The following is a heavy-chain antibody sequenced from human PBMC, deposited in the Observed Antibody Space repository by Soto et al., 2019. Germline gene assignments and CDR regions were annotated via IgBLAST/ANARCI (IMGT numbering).Heavy chain of an antibody. Sequence: KPSETLSLTCTVSGGSINSYYWSWIRQPPGKGLEWIGYIYYSGSTNYNPSLKSRVTISVDTSKNQFSLKLSSVTAADTAVYYCARGLLRTKYDYYGMDVWGQGTTVTVSS. CDR2: IYYSGST. CDR1: GGSINSYY. J-gene: IGHJ6*02. CDR3: ARGLLRTKYDYYGMDV. D-gene: IGHD3-10*01. V-gene: IGHV4-59*01.